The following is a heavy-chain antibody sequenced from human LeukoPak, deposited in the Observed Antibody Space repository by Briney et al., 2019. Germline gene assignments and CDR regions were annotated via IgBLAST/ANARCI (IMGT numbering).Heavy chain of an antibody. V-gene: IGHV4-4*07. J-gene: IGHJ5*02. CDR1: GGSISSYY. CDR2: IYTSGST. CDR3: ARDGDLAYYCGSGSYSPPWFDP. Sequence: SETLSLTCTVSGGSISSYYWSWIRQPAGKGLEWIGRIYTSGSTNYNPSLKSRVTMSVDTSKNQFSLKLSSVTAADTSVYYCARDGDLAYYCGSGSYSPPWFDPWGQGTLVTVSS. D-gene: IGHD3-10*01.